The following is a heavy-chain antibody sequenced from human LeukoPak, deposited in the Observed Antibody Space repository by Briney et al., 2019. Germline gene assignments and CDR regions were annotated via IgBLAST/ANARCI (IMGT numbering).Heavy chain of an antibody. Sequence: GGSLRLSCAASGFTFSSYSMNWVRQAPGKGLEWVSYISSSSSTIYYADSVKGRFTISRDNAKNSLYLQMNSLRAEDTAVYYYAELGITMIGGVWGKGTTVTISS. D-gene: IGHD3-10*02. CDR3: AELGITMIGGV. J-gene: IGHJ6*04. CDR2: ISSSSSTI. CDR1: GFTFSSYS. V-gene: IGHV3-48*04.